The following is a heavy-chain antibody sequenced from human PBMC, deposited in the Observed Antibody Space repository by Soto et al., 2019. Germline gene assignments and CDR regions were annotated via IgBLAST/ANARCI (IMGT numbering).Heavy chain of an antibody. D-gene: IGHD5-12*01. CDR2: ISYDGSNK. CDR1: GFTFSSYG. Sequence: GGSLRLSCAASGFTFSSYGMHWVRQAPGKGLGWVAVISYDGSNKYYADSVKGRFTISRDNSKNTLYLQMNSLRAEDTAVYYCAKDRPMLGGYGHYGMDVWGQGTTVTVSS. V-gene: IGHV3-30*18. CDR3: AKDRPMLGGYGHYGMDV. J-gene: IGHJ6*02.